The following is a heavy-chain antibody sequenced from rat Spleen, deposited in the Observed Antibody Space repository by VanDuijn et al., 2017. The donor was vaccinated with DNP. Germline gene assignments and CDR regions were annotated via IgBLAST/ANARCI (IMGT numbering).Heavy chain of an antibody. J-gene: IGHJ4*01. Sequence: EVQLVESGGGLVQPGRSLKLSCVASGFTFNNYWMTWIRQVPGKGLEWVASITSSGGSTYYPDSVKGRFTISRDNAKNTLYLQMNSLRSEDTATYYCARGIAAIGYAMDAWGQGTSVTVSS. V-gene: IGHV5-31*01. CDR1: GFTFNNYW. CDR3: ARGIAAIGYAMDA. D-gene: IGHD1-2*01. CDR2: ITSSGGST.